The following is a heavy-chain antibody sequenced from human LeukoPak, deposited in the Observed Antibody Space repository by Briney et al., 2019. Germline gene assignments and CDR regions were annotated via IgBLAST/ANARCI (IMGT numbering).Heavy chain of an antibody. CDR1: GYTFTSYG. D-gene: IGHD5-18*01. Sequence: GASVKVSCKASGYTFTSYGISWVRQAPGLGLEWMGWISTYHGNTNYAQKLQGRVTMTTDTSTSTAYMELRSLRSDDTAVYYCARDFGRYSYGYYMDVWGKGTTVTVSS. CDR3: ARDFGRYSYGYYMDV. CDR2: ISTYHGNT. V-gene: IGHV1-18*01. J-gene: IGHJ6*03.